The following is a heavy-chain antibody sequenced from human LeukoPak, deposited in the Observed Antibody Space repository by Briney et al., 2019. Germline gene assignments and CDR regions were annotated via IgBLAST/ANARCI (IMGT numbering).Heavy chain of an antibody. CDR1: GFTFSSYS. V-gene: IGHV3-21*01. J-gene: IGHJ4*02. CDR2: ISSSSSYI. CDR3: ARDLTVGASHKSDY. Sequence: PGGSLRLSCAASGFTFSSYSMNWVRQAPGKGLEWVSSISSSSSYIYYADSVKGRFTISRDNAKNSLYLQMDSLRVEDTAVYFCARDLTVGASHKSDYWGQGTLVTVSS. D-gene: IGHD4-11*01.